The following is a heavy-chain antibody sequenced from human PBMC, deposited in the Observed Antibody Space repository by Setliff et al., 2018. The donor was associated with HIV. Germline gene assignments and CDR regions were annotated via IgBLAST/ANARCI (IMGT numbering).Heavy chain of an antibody. V-gene: IGHV4-31*03. D-gene: IGHD3-22*01. CDR3: ASMGKYYYDSSGYSN. J-gene: IGHJ4*02. Sequence: PSETLSLTCTVSGGSISSGGYYWSWIRQHQGKGLEWIGYIYYSGSTYYNPSLKSRVTISVDTSKNQFSLRLSSVTAVDTAVYYGASMGKYYYDSSGYSNWGQGTLVTVP. CDR1: GGSISSGGYY. CDR2: IYYSGST.